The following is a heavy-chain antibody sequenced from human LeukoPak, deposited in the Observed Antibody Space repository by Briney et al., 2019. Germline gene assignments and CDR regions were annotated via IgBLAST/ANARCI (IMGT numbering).Heavy chain of an antibody. CDR2: ISSSSSYT. V-gene: IGHV3-11*06. D-gene: IGHD5-12*01. J-gene: IGHJ4*02. CDR3: ARLGWATAPLDY. Sequence: GGSLRLSCAASGLTFSDYYMSWIRQAPGKGLEWVSYISSSSSYTNYADSVKGRFTISRDNAKNSLYLQMNSLRAEDTAVYYCARLGWATAPLDYWGQGTLVTVSS. CDR1: GLTFSDYY.